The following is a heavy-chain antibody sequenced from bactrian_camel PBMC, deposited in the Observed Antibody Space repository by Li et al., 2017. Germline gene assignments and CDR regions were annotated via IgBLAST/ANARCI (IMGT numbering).Heavy chain of an antibody. CDR2: ITSLPSLFRAA. V-gene: IGHV3S40*01. CDR3: AEGRGSRGEHCYSLNY. D-gene: IGHD6*01. Sequence: VQLVESGGGLVQPGESLRLLCVASGITFSRHDMSWVRQAPGKEVEWVAGITSLPSLFRAAPYADSVKGRFTISRDSAKNTVYLQMNNLQAEDTATYYCAEGRGSRGEHCYSLNYWGQGTQVTVS. CDR1: GITFSRHD. J-gene: IGHJ4*01.